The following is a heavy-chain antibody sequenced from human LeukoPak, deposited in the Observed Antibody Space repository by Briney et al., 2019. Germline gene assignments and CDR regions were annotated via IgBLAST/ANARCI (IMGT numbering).Heavy chain of an antibody. D-gene: IGHD6-13*01. CDR3: AIEGIAAAGFDY. CDR2: IWYDGSNK. Sequence: PGRSLRLSCAASGFTFSSYGMHWVRQAPGKGLEWVAVIWYDGSNKYYADSVKGRFTISRDNSKNTLYLQMNSLRAEDTAVYYCAIEGIAAAGFDYWGQGTLVTVSS. V-gene: IGHV3-33*01. J-gene: IGHJ4*02. CDR1: GFTFSSYG.